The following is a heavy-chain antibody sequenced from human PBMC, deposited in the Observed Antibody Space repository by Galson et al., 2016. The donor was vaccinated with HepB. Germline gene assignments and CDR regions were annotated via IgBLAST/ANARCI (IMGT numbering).Heavy chain of an antibody. J-gene: IGHJ4*02. CDR3: VGGAGLWPDY. CDR1: GFTFSSYW. D-gene: IGHD2-21*01. Sequence: SLRLSCAGSGFTFSSYWMNWVRQAPGKGLEWVAIIKSDGTEKIYVDSVKGRFTISRDKAKNSLYLQLNSLRVEDTASYYCVGGAGLWPDYWGQGTLVTVSS. CDR2: IKSDGTEK. V-gene: IGHV3-7*03.